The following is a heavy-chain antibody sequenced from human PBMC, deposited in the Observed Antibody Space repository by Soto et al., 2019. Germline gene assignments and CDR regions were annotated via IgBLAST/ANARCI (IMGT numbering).Heavy chain of an antibody. CDR3: ARYKVRPSNTYYYYMDV. D-gene: IGHD3-10*01. Sequence: GESLKISCKGSGYSFTSYWIGWVRQMPGKGLKWMGIIYPGDSVTRYSPSFQGQVTISADKSISTAYLQWSSLKASDTAMYYCARYKVRPSNTYYYYMDVWGKGTTVTVSS. CDR1: GYSFTSYW. V-gene: IGHV5-51*01. CDR2: IYPGDSVT. J-gene: IGHJ6*03.